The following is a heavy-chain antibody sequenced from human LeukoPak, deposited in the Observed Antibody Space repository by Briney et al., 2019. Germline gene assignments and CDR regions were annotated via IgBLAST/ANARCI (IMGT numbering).Heavy chain of an antibody. Sequence: SETLSLTCTVSGDSIISHSDYWGWIRQPPGKGLEWLGSIYYSGSAYYNMPLMSRVVLSVDTSKNQFSLKLTSVTAADTAMYFCVRERTEGYYDNSGSFDYWGQGILVTVSS. CDR1: GDSIISHSDY. CDR2: IYYSGSA. CDR3: VRERTEGYYDNSGSFDY. V-gene: IGHV4-39*07. D-gene: IGHD3-22*01. J-gene: IGHJ4*02.